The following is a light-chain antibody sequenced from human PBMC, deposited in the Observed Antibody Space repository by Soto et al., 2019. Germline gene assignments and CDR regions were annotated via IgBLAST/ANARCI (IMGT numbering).Light chain of an antibody. CDR1: QTISSY. J-gene: IGKJ3*01. CDR3: QQSYNLPRT. V-gene: IGKV1-39*01. CDR2: GAS. Sequence: DIQMTQSPSSLSASVGDRVTINCRASQTISSYVTWYQQKPWKAPTLLIYGASALQSGVPSRFSGSGSGTDLTLTIRSLQPYDFATYYCQQSYNLPRTFGPGTKVDLK.